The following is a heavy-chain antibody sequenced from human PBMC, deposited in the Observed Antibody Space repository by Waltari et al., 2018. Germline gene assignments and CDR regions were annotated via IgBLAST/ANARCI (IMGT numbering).Heavy chain of an antibody. CDR1: GFRFSNSA. D-gene: IGHD2-8*01. CDR3: AKGEWFAFDI. V-gene: IGHV3-30*18. J-gene: IGHJ3*02. CDR2: ISYDGGNK. Sequence: QAQLVESGGGVVQPGRSLRLSCAASGFRFSNSAMHWVRQAPGKGLEWVAVISYDGGNKYYEDSVKGRFTISRDNSRDTVFLQMSSVRPEDTAVYYCAKGEWFAFDIWGQGTLVTVSS.